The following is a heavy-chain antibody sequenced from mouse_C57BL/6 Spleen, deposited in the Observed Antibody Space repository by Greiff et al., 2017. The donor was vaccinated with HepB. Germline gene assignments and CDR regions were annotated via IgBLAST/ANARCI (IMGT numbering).Heavy chain of an antibody. Sequence: QVQLQQPGAELVRPGSSVKLSCKASGYTFTSYWMDWVKQRPGHGLEWIGNIYPSDSETHYNQKFKDKATLTVDKSSSTAYMQRSSLTSEDSAVYYCARKYPYWYFDVWGTGTTVTVSS. V-gene: IGHV1-61*01. CDR3: ARKYPYWYFDV. J-gene: IGHJ1*03. CDR2: IYPSDSET. CDR1: GYTFTSYW. D-gene: IGHD5-1*01.